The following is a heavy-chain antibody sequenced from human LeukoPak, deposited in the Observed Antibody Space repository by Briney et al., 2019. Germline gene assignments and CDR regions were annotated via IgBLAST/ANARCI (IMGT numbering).Heavy chain of an antibody. J-gene: IGHJ3*02. D-gene: IGHD2-2*03. CDR3: ATGRPLDHDAFDI. CDR1: GGTFSSYA. Sequence: ASVKVSCKASGGTFSSYAISWVRQAPGKGLEWMGGFDPEDGETIYAQKFQGRVTMTEDISTDTAYMELSSLRSEDTAVYYCATGRPLDHDAFDIWGQGTMVTVSS. CDR2: FDPEDGET. V-gene: IGHV1-24*01.